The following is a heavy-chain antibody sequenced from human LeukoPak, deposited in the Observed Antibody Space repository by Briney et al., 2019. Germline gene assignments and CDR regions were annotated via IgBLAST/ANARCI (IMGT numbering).Heavy chain of an antibody. CDR2: IYYSGST. V-gene: IGHV4-59*01. CDR3: ARYSNYVHYYYYGMDV. Sequence: SETLSLTCTVSVGSISSYYWSWIRQPPGKGLEWIGYIYYSGSTNYNPSLKSRVTISVDTSKNQFSLKLSSVTAADTAVYYCARYSNYVHYYYYGMDVWGQGTTVTVSS. D-gene: IGHD4-11*01. J-gene: IGHJ6*02. CDR1: VGSISSYY.